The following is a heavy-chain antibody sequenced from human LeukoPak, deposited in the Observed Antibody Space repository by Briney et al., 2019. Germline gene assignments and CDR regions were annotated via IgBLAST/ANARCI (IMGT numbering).Heavy chain of an antibody. V-gene: IGHV3-30*02. CDR3: AKDAGLHTPYYFDY. CDR1: GFTFSSYG. J-gene: IGHJ4*02. D-gene: IGHD5-24*01. Sequence: GGSLRLSCAASGFTFSSYGMHWVRQAPGKGLEWVAFIRYDGSNKYYADSVKGRFTISRDNSKNTLHLQMNSLRAEDTAVYYCAKDAGLHTPYYFDYWGQGTLVTVSS. CDR2: IRYDGSNK.